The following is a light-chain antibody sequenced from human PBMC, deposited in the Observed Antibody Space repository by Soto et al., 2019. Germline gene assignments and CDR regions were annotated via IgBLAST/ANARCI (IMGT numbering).Light chain of an antibody. CDR2: AAS. Sequence: DIQLTQSPSFLSASVGDRVTITCRASQGISSYLAWYQQKPGKAPRLLIYAASTLQSGVPSRFSGSGSGTEFALTISSLQPEDFATYYCQQLNSYPTVGQGTRLESK. CDR1: QGISSY. J-gene: IGKJ5*01. V-gene: IGKV1-9*01. CDR3: QQLNSYPT.